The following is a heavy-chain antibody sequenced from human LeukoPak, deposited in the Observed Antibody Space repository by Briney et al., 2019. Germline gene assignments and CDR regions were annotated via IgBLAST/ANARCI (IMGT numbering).Heavy chain of an antibody. CDR3: AKGSRGSWYYFDY. J-gene: IGHJ4*02. CDR2: FGRSGSDT. Sequence: PGGSLRLSCAASGFTFGTSAMSWVRQAPGKGPEWVSTFGRSGSDTYYSDSVKGRFTIFRDNSKNTLYLQMNSLRDEDTAVYYWAKGSRGSWYYFDYWGQGTLVTVSS. CDR1: GFTFGTSA. D-gene: IGHD6-13*01. V-gene: IGHV3-23*01.